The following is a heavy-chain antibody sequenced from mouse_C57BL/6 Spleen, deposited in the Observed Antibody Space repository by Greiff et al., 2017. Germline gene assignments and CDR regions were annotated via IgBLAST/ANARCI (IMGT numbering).Heavy chain of an antibody. Sequence: EVQRVESGPGLVKPSQSLSLTCSVTGYSITSGYYWNWIRQFPGNKLEWMGYISYDGSNNYNPSLKNRISITRDTSKNQFFLKLNSVTTEDTATYYCARDRLDWGQGTLVTVSA. V-gene: IGHV3-6*01. CDR1: GYSITSGYY. CDR2: ISYDGSN. CDR3: ARDRLD. J-gene: IGHJ3*01. D-gene: IGHD3-2*02.